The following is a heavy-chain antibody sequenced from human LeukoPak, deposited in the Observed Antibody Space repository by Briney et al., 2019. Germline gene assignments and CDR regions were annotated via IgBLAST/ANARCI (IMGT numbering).Heavy chain of an antibody. D-gene: IGHD3-10*01. V-gene: IGHV1-8*01. Sequence: ASVKDSCKASGYTFTTYDLNWVRQATGQGLEWMGWMNPNSGNTGYAQKFQGRVTMTRNISITTAYMELSNLTSEDTAVYYCARRIREAPTDYWGQGTLVTVSS. J-gene: IGHJ4*02. CDR2: MNPNSGNT. CDR3: ARRIREAPTDY. CDR1: GYTFTTYD.